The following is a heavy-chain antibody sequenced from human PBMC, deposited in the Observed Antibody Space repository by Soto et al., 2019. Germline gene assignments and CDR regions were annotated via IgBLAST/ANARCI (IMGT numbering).Heavy chain of an antibody. Sequence: GGSLRLSCAASGFTFSSYGMHWVRQAPGKGLEWVAVISYDGSNKYYADSVKGRFTISRDNSKNTLYLQMNSLRAEDTAVYYCAKSAGHWGQGTLVTVSS. CDR2: ISYDGSNK. D-gene: IGHD6-19*01. CDR3: AKSAGH. J-gene: IGHJ4*02. CDR1: GFTFSSYG. V-gene: IGHV3-30*18.